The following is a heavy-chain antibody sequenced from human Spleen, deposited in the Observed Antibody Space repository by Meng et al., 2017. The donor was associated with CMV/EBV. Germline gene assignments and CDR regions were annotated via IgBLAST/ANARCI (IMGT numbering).Heavy chain of an antibody. V-gene: IGHV1-18*03. D-gene: IGHD4/OR15-4a*01. Sequence: ASVKVSCKASGYTFTNYGITWVRQAPGQGLEWMGWISPYSGHADYAQNFQGRVTMTTDTSTSTVYMELRSLRSDDMAVYYCARDVDYGANWYYFDYWGQGTPVTVSS. J-gene: IGHJ4*02. CDR2: ISPYSGHA. CDR3: ARDVDYGANWYYFDY. CDR1: GYTFTNYG.